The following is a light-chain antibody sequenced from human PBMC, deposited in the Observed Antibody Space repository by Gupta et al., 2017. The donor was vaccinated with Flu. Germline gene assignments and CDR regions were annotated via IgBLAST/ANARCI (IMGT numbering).Light chain of an antibody. Sequence: QSALTQPASVSGSPGQSITISCTGTSSDLGSYNYVSWYQQPPGTAPKLIIYGINNRPSGVSRRCAGTNAGATALLNSWGLQAEDDAYYYCSSYTTGSSGVFGGGTKLTVL. CDR1: SSDLGSYNY. V-gene: IGLV2-14*01. CDR2: GIN. CDR3: SSYTTGSSGV. J-gene: IGLJ3*02.